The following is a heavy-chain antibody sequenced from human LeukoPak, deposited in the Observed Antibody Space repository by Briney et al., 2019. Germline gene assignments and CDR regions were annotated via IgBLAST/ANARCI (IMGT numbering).Heavy chain of an antibody. V-gene: IGHV4-39*07. Sequence: SETLSLTCTVSGGSISSSSYYWGWIRQPPGKGLEWIGSIYYSGSTYYNPSLKSRVTISVDTSKNQFSLKLSSVTAADTAVYYCARDRVVRGEGNYFDYWGQGTLVTVSS. CDR3: ARDRVVRGEGNYFDY. D-gene: IGHD3-10*01. CDR1: GGSISSSSYY. CDR2: IYYSGST. J-gene: IGHJ4*02.